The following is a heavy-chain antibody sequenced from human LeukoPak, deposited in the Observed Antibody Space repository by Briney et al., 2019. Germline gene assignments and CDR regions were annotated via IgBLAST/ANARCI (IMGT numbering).Heavy chain of an antibody. D-gene: IGHD3-22*01. Sequence: SETLSLTCAVYGGSFSGYYWSWIRQPPGKGLEWIGEINHSGSTNYNPSLKSRVTISVDTSKNQFSLKLSSVTAADTAVYYCARATNYYDSSGYSQRGVNWFDPWGQGTLVTVSS. CDR3: ARATNYYDSSGYSQRGVNWFDP. CDR1: GGSFSGYY. V-gene: IGHV4-34*01. CDR2: INHSGST. J-gene: IGHJ5*02.